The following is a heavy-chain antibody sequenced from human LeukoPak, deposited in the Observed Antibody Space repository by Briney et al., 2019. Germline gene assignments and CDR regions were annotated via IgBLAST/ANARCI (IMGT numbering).Heavy chain of an antibody. Sequence: PGGSLRLSCAASGSTFSSYGMHWVRQAPGKGLEWVSVIYSGGSTYYADSVKGRFTISRDNSKNTLYLQMNSLRAEDTAVYYCARDELGGSGYSDYWGQGTLVTVSS. D-gene: IGHD3-3*01. CDR3: ARDELGGSGYSDY. J-gene: IGHJ4*02. CDR2: IYSGGST. CDR1: GSTFSSYG. V-gene: IGHV3-66*01.